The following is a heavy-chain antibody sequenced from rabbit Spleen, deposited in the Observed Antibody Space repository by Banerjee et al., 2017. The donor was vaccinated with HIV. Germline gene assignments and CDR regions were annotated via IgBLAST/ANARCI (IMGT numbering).Heavy chain of an antibody. CDR1: GFDFSIYYY. V-gene: IGHV1S45*01. D-gene: IGHD1-1*01. Sequence: QEQLEESGGDLVKPEGFLTLTCTASGFDFSIYYYMCWVRQAPGKGLEWIACIYSASSDTTYYASWAKGRFTFSKTSSTTVTLQMTSLTAADTATYFCARDLVAVIGWNFNLWGPGTLVTVS. CDR3: ARDLVAVIGWNFNL. J-gene: IGHJ4*01. CDR2: IYSASSDTT.